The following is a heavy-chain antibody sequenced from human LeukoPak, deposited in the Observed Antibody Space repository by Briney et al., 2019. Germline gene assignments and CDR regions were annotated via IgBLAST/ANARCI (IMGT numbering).Heavy chain of an antibody. J-gene: IGHJ3*02. CDR1: GGSFSGYY. CDR2: INHSGST. Sequence: SETLSLTCAVYGGSFSGYYWSWIRQPPGKGLEWIGEINHSGSTNYNPPLKSRVTISVDTSKNQFSLKLSSVTAADTAVYYCARGCRSSGITGTTGAFDIWGQGTMVTVSS. V-gene: IGHV4-34*01. CDR3: ARGCRSSGITGTTGAFDI. D-gene: IGHD1-7*01.